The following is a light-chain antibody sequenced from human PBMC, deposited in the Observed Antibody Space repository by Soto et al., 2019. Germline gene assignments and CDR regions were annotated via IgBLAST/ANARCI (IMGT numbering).Light chain of an antibody. V-gene: IGKV1-8*01. CDR3: RQYYSYPHT. Sequence: AIRMTQSPSSFSASTGDRVTITCRASQGISRYLAWYQQKPGKASKLLIYAASTLQSVVPSRFSGSGSGTEFTLPISCRQSEDFSIYYCRQYYSYPHTFGQGTKVEIK. CDR2: AAS. CDR1: QGISRY. J-gene: IGKJ1*01.